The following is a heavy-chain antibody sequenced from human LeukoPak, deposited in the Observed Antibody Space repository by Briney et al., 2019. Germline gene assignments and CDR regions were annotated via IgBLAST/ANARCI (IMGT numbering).Heavy chain of an antibody. J-gene: IGHJ4*02. CDR1: GGSISSSSYY. CDR2: IYYSGST. Sequence: SETLSLTCTVSGGSISSSSYYWGWIRQPPGKGLEWIGSIYYSGSTNYNPSLKSRVTISVDTSKNQFSLKLSSVTAADTAVYYCARKPGRRYYYDSSGYYSASFDYWGQGTLVTVSS. CDR3: ARKPGRRYYYDSSGYYSASFDY. D-gene: IGHD3-22*01. V-gene: IGHV4-39*07.